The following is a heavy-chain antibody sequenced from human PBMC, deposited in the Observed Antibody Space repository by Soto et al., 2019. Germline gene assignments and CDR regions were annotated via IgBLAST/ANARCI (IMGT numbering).Heavy chain of an antibody. D-gene: IGHD2-8*01. CDR3: ARDQSSGYWTNGVCPSGLDY. CDR1: GFTFSSYS. J-gene: IGHJ4*02. Sequence: EVQLVESGGGLVQPGGSLRLSCAASGFTFSSYSMNWVRQAPGKGLEWVSYISSSSSTIYYADSVKGRFTISRDNAKNALYLQMNSLGDEATAVYYCARDQSSGYWTNGVCPSGLDYWGQGILVTVSS. V-gene: IGHV3-48*02. CDR2: ISSSSSTI.